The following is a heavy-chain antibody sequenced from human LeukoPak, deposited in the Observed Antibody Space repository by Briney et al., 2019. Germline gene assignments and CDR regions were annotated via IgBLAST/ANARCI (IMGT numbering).Heavy chain of an antibody. D-gene: IGHD6-19*01. Sequence: GRSLRLSCAASGFTFSSYGMHWVRQAPGKGLEWVAVIWYDGGNKYYADSVKGRFTISRDNSKNTLYLQMNSLRAEDTAVYYCAKGFSGWYFDYWGQGTLVTVSS. J-gene: IGHJ4*02. V-gene: IGHV3-33*06. CDR2: IWYDGGNK. CDR3: AKGFSGWYFDY. CDR1: GFTFSSYG.